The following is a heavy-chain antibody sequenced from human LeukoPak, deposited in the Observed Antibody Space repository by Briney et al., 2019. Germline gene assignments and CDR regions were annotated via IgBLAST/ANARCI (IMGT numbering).Heavy chain of an antibody. V-gene: IGHV3-33*08. CDR2: IWYDGSNK. CDR1: GFTFSSYG. D-gene: IGHD4-17*01. Sequence: PGGSLRLSCAASGFTFSSYGMHWVRQAPGKGLEWVAVIWYDGSNKYYADSVKGRFTISRDNSKNTLYLQMNSLRAEDTAVYYCARESSSPDGRYFDYWGQGTLVTVSS. CDR3: ARESSSPDGRYFDY. J-gene: IGHJ4*02.